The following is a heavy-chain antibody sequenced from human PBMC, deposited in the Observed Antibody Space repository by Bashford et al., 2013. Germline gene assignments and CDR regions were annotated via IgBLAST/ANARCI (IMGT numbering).Heavy chain of an antibody. CDR2: ISSSSSTI. J-gene: IGHJ4*02. D-gene: IGHD5-24*01. CDR3: ARNRRWLDFDY. V-gene: IGHV3-48*02. Sequence: VRQAPGKGLEWVSYISSSSSTIYYADSVKGRFTISRDNAKNSLYLQMNSLRDEDTAVYYCARNRRWLDFDYVGPGNPGHRLL.